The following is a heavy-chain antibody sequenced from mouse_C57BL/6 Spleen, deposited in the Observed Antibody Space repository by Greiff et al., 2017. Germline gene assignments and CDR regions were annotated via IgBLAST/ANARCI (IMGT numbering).Heavy chain of an antibody. CDR2: INPNNGGT. Sequence: EVQLQQSGPELVKPGASVKISCKASGYTFTDYYMNWVKQSHGKSLEWIGDINPNNGGTSYNQKFKGKATLTVDKSSSTAYMELRSLTSEDSAVYYCAAAQIDYFDYWGQGTTLTVSS. CDR1: GYTFTDYY. D-gene: IGHD6-1*01. J-gene: IGHJ2*01. CDR3: AAAQIDYFDY. V-gene: IGHV1-26*01.